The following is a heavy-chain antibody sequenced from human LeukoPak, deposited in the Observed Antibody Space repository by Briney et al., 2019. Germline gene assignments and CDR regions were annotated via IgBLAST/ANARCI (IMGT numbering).Heavy chain of an antibody. Sequence: ASVKVSCKASGYAFSDYYIHWVRKAPGQGLEWMGWVNPNSGDTNLAQKFQGRVTMTSDTSINSAYIDLNSLRSDGTAVYYCARGRSREESSGYCHFDNWGQGTLVTVSS. CDR1: GYAFSDYY. J-gene: IGHJ4*02. V-gene: IGHV1-2*02. CDR3: ARGRSREESSGYCHFDN. D-gene: IGHD3-22*01. CDR2: VNPNSGDT.